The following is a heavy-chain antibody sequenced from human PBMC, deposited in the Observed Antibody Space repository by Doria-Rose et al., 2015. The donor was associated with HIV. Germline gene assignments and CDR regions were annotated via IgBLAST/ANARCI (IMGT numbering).Heavy chain of an antibody. Sequence: VSCKVSGQSLMEFAMQWFRRAPGEGLEWMGGFDTESGQTVFADKFQGRVTMTEDRSTDTAYMDLRRLTSKDSAVYFCATAVSPIMLGIRHWGHRTLVTVS. CDR3: ATAVSPIMLGIRH. D-gene: IGHD2-8*01. V-gene: IGHV1-24*01. CDR1: GQSLMEFA. CDR2: FDTESGQT. J-gene: IGHJ4*01.